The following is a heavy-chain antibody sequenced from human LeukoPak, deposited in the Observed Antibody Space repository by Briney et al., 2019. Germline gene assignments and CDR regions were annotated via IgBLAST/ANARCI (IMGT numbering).Heavy chain of an antibody. CDR3: ARAGYSSGWYGY. V-gene: IGHV3-23*01. CDR2: ISGSGGST. Sequence: GGSLRLSCAASGFTFSSYAMSWVRQAPGKGLEWVSAISGSGGSTYYADSVEGRFTISRDNAKNTLYLQMNSLRAEDTAVYYCARAGYSSGWYGYWGQGTLVTVSS. J-gene: IGHJ4*02. D-gene: IGHD6-19*01. CDR1: GFTFSSYA.